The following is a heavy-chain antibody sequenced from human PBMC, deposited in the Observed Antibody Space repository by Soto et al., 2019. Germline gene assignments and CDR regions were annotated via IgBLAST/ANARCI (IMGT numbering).Heavy chain of an antibody. Sequence: EVQLVESGGGLVQPGGSLRLSCAASGFTFSSYWMHWVRQAPGKGLVWVSRIKYDGSSTSYADSVKGRATISRDNAENTVNLQMNSLTAEDTAVYYCARGIKNYYGSDVWGQGTKVSVSS. J-gene: IGHJ6*02. V-gene: IGHV3-74*01. CDR2: IKYDGSST. D-gene: IGHD2-15*01. CDR3: ARGIKNYYGSDV. CDR1: GFTFSSYW.